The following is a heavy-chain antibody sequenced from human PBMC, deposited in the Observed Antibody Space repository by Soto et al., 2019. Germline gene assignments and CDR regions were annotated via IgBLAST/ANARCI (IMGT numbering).Heavy chain of an antibody. CDR2: IYYSGST. J-gene: IGHJ6*03. D-gene: IGHD3-9*01. CDR3: ARRSYYDILTGANCYMDV. V-gene: IGHV4-39*01. CDR1: GGSISSSSYY. Sequence: QLQLQESGPGLVKASETLSLTCTVSGGSISSSSYYWGWIRQPPGKGLEWIGSIYYSGSTYYNPSRNSRITLFVVTSKIQFSLTPCSVTAADTAVYSFARRSYYDILTGANCYMDVWGKGTTVTVSS.